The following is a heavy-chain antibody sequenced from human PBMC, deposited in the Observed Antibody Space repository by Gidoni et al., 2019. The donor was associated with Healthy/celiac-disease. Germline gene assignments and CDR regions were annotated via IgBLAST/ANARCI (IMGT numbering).Heavy chain of an antibody. D-gene: IGHD2-15*01. CDR1: GFTFSSYW. CDR3: ARRGYCSGGSCYSGAYY. J-gene: IGHJ4*02. Sequence: EVQLVESGGGLVQPGGSLRLSCAASGFTFSSYWMHWVRQAPGKGLVWVSRINSDGSSTSYADSVKGRFTISRDNAKNTLYLQMNSLRAEDTAVYYCARRGYCSGGSCYSGAYYWGQGTLVTVSS. V-gene: IGHV3-74*01. CDR2: INSDGSST.